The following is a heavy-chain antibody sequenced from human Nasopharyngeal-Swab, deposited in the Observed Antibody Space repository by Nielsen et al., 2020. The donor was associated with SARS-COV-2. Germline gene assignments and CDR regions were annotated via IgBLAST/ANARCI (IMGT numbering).Heavy chain of an antibody. Sequence: SETLSLTCAVYGGSFSGYYWSWIRQPPGKGLEWIGEINHSGSTNYNPSLKSRVTISVDTSKNQFSLKLGSVTAADTAVYYCARVPTFHYYDSSGEVYYFDYWGQGTLVTVSS. J-gene: IGHJ4*02. CDR2: INHSGST. V-gene: IGHV4-34*01. CDR3: ARVPTFHYYDSSGEVYYFDY. CDR1: GGSFSGYY. D-gene: IGHD3-22*01.